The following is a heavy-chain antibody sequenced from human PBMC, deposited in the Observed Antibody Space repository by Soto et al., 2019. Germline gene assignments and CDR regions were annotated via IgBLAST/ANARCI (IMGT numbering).Heavy chain of an antibody. CDR2: IYYSGCT. D-gene: IGHD5-12*01. V-gene: IGHV4-61*01. CDR1: GGSVSSGSYY. CDR3: ARGPYRDGYVPY. J-gene: IGHJ4*02. Sequence: QVQLQESGPGLVQPSETLSLTCTVSGGSVSSGSYYWSWIRQPPGAGLEWIGYIYYSGCTNYNPALTRRVTISVDTSKHQFALKLSSVTAADTAVYYGARGPYRDGYVPYGGQGTLVTVSA.